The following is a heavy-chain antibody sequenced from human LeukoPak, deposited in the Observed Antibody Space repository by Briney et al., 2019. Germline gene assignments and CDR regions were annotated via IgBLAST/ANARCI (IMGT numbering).Heavy chain of an antibody. Sequence: GGSLRLSCAASEFPFSSYVMHWVRQVPGRGLVWVSRISHDGRSRTYADSVKGRFTISRDNAENTLYLQMNSLRVEDTAVYFCARDRDYIFFDYWGQGALVTVSS. J-gene: IGHJ4*02. V-gene: IGHV3-74*03. CDR2: ISHDGRSR. CDR1: EFPFSSYV. D-gene: IGHD4-4*01. CDR3: ARDRDYIFFDY.